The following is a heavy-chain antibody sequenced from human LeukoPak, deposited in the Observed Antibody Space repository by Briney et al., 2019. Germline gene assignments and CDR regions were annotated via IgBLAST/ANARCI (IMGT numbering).Heavy chain of an antibody. V-gene: IGHV4-4*02. CDR3: ARVGLTGDLGDDAFDI. J-gene: IGHJ3*02. CDR1: GGSISSSNW. D-gene: IGHD7-27*01. Sequence: KPSETLSLTCAVSGGSISSSNWWSWVRQPPGKGLEWIGEIYHSGSTNYNPSLKSRVTISVDKSKNQFSLKLSSVTAADTAVYYCARVGLTGDLGDDAFDIWGQGTMVTVSS. CDR2: IYHSGST.